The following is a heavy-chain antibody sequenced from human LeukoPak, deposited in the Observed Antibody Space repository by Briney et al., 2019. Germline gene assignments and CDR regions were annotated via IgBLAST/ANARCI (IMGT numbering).Heavy chain of an antibody. CDR3: AKVQVETTVTPDAFDI. D-gene: IGHD4-17*01. CDR2: ISGSGGST. CDR1: GFTFSSYA. V-gene: IGHV3-23*01. Sequence: GGSLRLSCAASGFTFSSYAMSWVRQAPGKGLEWVSAISGSGGSTYYADSVKGRFTISRDNSKNTLYLQMNSLRAEDTAVYYCAKVQVETTVTPDAFDIWGQGTMVTVSS. J-gene: IGHJ3*02.